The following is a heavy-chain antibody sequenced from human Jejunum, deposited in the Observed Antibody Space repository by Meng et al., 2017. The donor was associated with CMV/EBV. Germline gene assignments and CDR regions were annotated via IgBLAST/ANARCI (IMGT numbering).Heavy chain of an antibody. D-gene: IGHD4-11*01. CDR3: AKDKIPVSPYYYGIDV. J-gene: IGHJ6*02. V-gene: IGHV3-30*02. CDR2: IRFDGTNN. Sequence: AFSSYAMHWVRQAPGKGLEWVAFIRFDGTNNYLVDSVKGRFTISRDNSKNMLFLQMNSLRAEDTAVYYCAKDKIPVSPYYYGIDVWGQGTTGTVSS. CDR1: AFSSYA.